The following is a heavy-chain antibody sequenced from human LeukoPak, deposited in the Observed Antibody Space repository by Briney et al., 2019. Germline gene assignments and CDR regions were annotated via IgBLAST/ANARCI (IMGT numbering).Heavy chain of an antibody. V-gene: IGHV3-30*04. D-gene: IGHD2-21*02. Sequence: PGGSLRLSCAASGFTFSSYAMHWVRQAPGKGLEWVAVISYDGSNKYYADSVKGRFTISRDNSKNTLYLQMNSLRAEDTAVYYCARVNVFGGDCPYFDYWGQGTLVTVSS. J-gene: IGHJ4*02. CDR3: ARVNVFGGDCPYFDY. CDR1: GFTFSSYA. CDR2: ISYDGSNK.